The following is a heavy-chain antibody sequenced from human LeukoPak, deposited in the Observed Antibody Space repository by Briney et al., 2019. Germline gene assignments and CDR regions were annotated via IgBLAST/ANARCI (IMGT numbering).Heavy chain of an antibody. D-gene: IGHD3-3*01. CDR1: GGSISSGSYY. Sequence: SETLSLTCTVSGGSISSGSYYWGWIRQPPGKGLEWIGRIYTSGSTNYNPSLKSRVTISVDTSKNQFSLKLSSVTAADTAVYYCARDSYPITIFGVSWFDPWGQGTLVTVSA. CDR3: ARDSYPITIFGVSWFDP. J-gene: IGHJ5*02. V-gene: IGHV4-61*02. CDR2: IYTSGST.